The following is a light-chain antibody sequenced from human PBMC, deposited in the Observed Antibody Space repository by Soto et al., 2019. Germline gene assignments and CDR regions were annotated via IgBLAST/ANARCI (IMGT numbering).Light chain of an antibody. Sequence: DIQMTQSPSSLSASVGARVTITCRASQSISSYLNWYQQKPGKAPKLLIYAASSLQSGVPSRFSGSGSGTDFTLTISSLQPEDCATYYCQQSYSTLWTFGQGTKVEIK. J-gene: IGKJ1*01. CDR1: QSISSY. CDR3: QQSYSTLWT. CDR2: AAS. V-gene: IGKV1-39*01.